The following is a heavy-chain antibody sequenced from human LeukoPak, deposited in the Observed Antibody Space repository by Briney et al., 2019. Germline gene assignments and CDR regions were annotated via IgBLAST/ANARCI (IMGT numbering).Heavy chain of an antibody. V-gene: IGHV1-2*02. CDR1: GYTFTGYY. CDR2: INPSGDNT. Sequence: ASVKVSCKAFGYTFTGYYMYWVRQAPGQGLEWMGIINPSGDNTNYAQKFQGRVTMTRDTSISTAYMELSRLRSDDTAVYYCARLITDYYYMDVWGKGTTVTVSS. D-gene: IGHD1-14*01. CDR3: ARLITDYYYMDV. J-gene: IGHJ6*03.